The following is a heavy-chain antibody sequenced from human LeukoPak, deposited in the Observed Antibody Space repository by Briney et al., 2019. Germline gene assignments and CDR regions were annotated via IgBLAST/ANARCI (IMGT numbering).Heavy chain of an antibody. CDR2: IKPNSGGT. D-gene: IGHD3-10*01. V-gene: IGHV1-2*02. Sequence: ASVTVSCKASGYTFTGYYMHWVRQAPGQGLEWMGWIKPNSGGTNYAQKFQGRVTMTRDTSISTAYMELSRLRSDDTAVYYCASWRGFGESPLDYWGQGTLVTVSS. CDR1: GYTFTGYY. CDR3: ASWRGFGESPLDY. J-gene: IGHJ4*02.